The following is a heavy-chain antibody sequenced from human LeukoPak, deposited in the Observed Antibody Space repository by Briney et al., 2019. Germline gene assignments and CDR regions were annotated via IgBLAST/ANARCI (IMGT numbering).Heavy chain of an antibody. J-gene: IGHJ4*02. V-gene: IGHV4-39*07. CDR2: INHSGST. Sequence: PSETLSLTCTVSGGSISSSNYYWDWIRQPPGKGLEWIGEINHSGSTNYNPSLKSRVTISVDTSKNQFSLKLSSVTAADTAVYYCARRREAYGSGSYSYWGQGTLVTVSS. CDR3: ARRREAYGSGSYSY. D-gene: IGHD3-10*01. CDR1: GGSISSSNYY.